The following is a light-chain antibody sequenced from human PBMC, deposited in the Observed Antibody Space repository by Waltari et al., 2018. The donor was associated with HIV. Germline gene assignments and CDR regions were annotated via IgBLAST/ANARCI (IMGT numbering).Light chain of an antibody. CDR1: QNINTY. V-gene: IGKV1-39*01. CDR3: QQSFSAAVT. Sequence: HMTQSPSALSASVGCTVTSTCRASQNINTYLNWYQQRPGKTPNLLISGASSLQPGVPSRFSARASGANVTLTITRLQPEDFASYYCQQSFSAAVTLGQGTRL. J-gene: IGKJ5*01. CDR2: GAS.